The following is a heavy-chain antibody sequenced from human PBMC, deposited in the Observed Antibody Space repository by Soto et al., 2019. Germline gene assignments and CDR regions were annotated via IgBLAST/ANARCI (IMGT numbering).Heavy chain of an antibody. D-gene: IGHD6-19*01. Sequence: GGSLRLSCAASGFTFSSYTMSWVRQAPGKGLEWVSGISGSGDTTYYTNSVKGRFTISKDNSRNTLYLQMSSMRAEDTAVYYCAKDTGSGWAGGLYYFDYWGQGTLVTVSS. CDR2: ISGSGDTT. CDR1: GFTFSSYT. CDR3: AKDTGSGWAGGLYYFDY. J-gene: IGHJ4*02. V-gene: IGHV3-23*01.